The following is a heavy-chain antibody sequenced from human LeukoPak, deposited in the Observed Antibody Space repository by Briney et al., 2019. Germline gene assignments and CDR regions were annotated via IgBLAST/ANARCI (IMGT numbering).Heavy chain of an antibody. CDR1: GFTFSSYW. J-gene: IGHJ4*02. V-gene: IGHV3-7*03. CDR2: IREDGSDD. CDR3: ARGDRYYFGF. Sequence: GGSLRLSCEASGFTFSSYWMNWVRQAPGKGLAWVANIREDGSDDTYEASVKGRFTISRDNARNSLFLQMNSLRAEDTAVYYCARGDRYYFGFWGQGTPVTVSS.